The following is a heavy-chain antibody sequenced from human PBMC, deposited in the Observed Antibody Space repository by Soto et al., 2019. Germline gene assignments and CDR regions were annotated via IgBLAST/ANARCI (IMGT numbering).Heavy chain of an antibody. CDR3: AKDRQAGENYGFYSDF. V-gene: IGHV3-23*01. CDR2: SIAIVAGP. CDR1: GFTFSSYV. J-gene: IGHJ4*02. Sequence: EVQLLESGGGLVQPGGSLRLACAASGFTFSSYVMTWVRQAPGKGLEWVSFSIAIVAGPYHAVSVKGRFTISRDNSKNTLYLKMTSLSADDTAVYHGAKDRQAGENYGFYSDFWGQGALVIVSS. D-gene: IGHD3-10*01.